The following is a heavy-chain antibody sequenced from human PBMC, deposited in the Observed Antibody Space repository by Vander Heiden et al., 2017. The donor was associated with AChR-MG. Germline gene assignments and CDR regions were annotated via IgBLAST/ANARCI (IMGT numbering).Heavy chain of an antibody. D-gene: IGHD3-10*01. CDR3: ARDRGSGSPRRNWFDP. CDR2: IWYDGSNK. J-gene: IGHJ5*02. V-gene: IGHV3-33*01. Sequence: QVQLVESGGGVVQPGRSLRLSCAASGFTFSSYGMHWVRQAPGKGLEWVAVIWYDGSNKYYADSVKGRFTISRDNSKNTLYLQMNSLRAEDTAVYYCARDRGSGSPRRNWFDPWGQGTLVTVSS. CDR1: GFTFSSYG.